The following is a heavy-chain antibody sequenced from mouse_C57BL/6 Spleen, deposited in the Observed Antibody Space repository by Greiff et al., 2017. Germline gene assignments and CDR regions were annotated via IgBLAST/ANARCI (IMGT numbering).Heavy chain of an antibody. J-gene: IGHJ2*01. D-gene: IGHD2-1*01. CDR3: ARLYYGIDY. CDR2: IDPSDSYT. CDR1: GYTFTSYW. V-gene: IGHV1-69*01. Sequence: VQLQQPGAELVMPGASVKLSCKASGYTFTSYWMHWVKQRPGQGLEWIGEIDPSDSYTNYNQKFKGKSTLTVDKSSSTAYMQLSSLTSEDSAVYYCARLYYGIDYWGQGTTLTVSS.